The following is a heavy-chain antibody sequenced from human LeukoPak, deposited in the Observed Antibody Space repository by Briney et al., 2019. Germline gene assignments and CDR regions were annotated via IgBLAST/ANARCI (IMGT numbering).Heavy chain of an antibody. CDR1: GGSFSGYY. CDR3: ARTRFTMVRGVIIRVGYFQH. CDR2: INHSGST. J-gene: IGHJ1*01. Sequence: SETLSLTCAAYGGSFSGYYWSWIRQPPGKGLEWIGEINHSGSTTYNPSLKSRVTISVDTSKNQFSLKLSSVTAADTAVYYCARTRFTMVRGVIIRVGYFQHWGQGTLVTVSS. D-gene: IGHD3-10*01. V-gene: IGHV4-34*01.